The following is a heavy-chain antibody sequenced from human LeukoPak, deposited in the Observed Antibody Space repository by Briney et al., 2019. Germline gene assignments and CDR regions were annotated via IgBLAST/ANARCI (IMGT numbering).Heavy chain of an antibody. D-gene: IGHD6-19*01. J-gene: IGHJ6*02. V-gene: IGHV1-8*01. Sequence: ASVKVSCKASGYTFTSSDINWVRQATGQGLEWMGWMNPNSGNTGYAQKFQGRVTMTRNTSISTAYMELSSLRSEDTAVYYCARGWKVAVAGRRDYSYGMDVWGQGTTVTVSS. CDR2: MNPNSGNT. CDR3: ARGWKVAVAGRRDYSYGMDV. CDR1: GYTFTSSD.